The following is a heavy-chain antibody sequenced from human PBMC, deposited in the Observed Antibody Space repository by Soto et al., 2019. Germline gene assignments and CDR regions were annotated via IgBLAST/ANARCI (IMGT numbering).Heavy chain of an antibody. J-gene: IGHJ4*02. Sequence: QVQLQESGPGLVKPSQTLSLTCTVSGGSISSGGYYWSWIRQHPGKGLEWIGSIYYSGSTYYNPALXXXVXXSVDTSKNQFSLKLSSVTAADTAVYYCASGPPFGYWGQGTLVTVSS. CDR3: ASGPPFGY. CDR1: GGSISSGGYY. CDR2: IYYSGST. V-gene: IGHV4-31*03.